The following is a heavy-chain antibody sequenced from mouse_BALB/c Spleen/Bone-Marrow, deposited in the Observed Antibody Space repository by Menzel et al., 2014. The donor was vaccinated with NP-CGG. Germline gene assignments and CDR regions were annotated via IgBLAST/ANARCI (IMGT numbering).Heavy chain of an antibody. CDR3: AKLSTMIATFAY. J-gene: IGHJ3*01. CDR2: IWGGGST. V-gene: IGHV2-6-5*01. CDR1: GFSLTDSG. D-gene: IGHD2-4*01. Sequence: QVQLKESGPGLVAPSQSLSITCTVSGFSLTDSGVSWIRQPPGKGLEWLGIIWGGGSTYYNSDFKSRVNISKDNYKSQVFLKLNSLQTENTAMYYCAKLSTMIATFAYWGQGTLVTVSA.